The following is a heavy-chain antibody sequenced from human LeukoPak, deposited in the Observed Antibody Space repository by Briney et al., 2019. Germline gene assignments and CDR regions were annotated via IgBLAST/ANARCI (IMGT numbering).Heavy chain of an antibody. Sequence: PGGSLRLSCAASGFTFSNSWMSWVRQAPGKGLEWVANIKRDGSEKHYVDSVTGRFTISRDNAKSSLFLQMNSLRAEDTAVYYCEGSAGYWGQGTLVTVSS. CDR2: IKRDGSEK. CDR3: EGSAGY. J-gene: IGHJ4*02. V-gene: IGHV3-7*01. CDR1: GFTFSNSW.